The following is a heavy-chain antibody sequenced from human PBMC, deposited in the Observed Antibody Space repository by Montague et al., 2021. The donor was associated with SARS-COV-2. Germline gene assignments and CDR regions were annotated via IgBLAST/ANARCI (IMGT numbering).Heavy chain of an antibody. CDR1: VFTLRSYG. V-gene: IGHV3-23*01. J-gene: IGHJ4*02. Sequence: SLRLSCAVSVFTLRSYGLTWVRQAPGKGLEWVSAISGSVSSPYYPYSXKVRFTTSRDRSRNTLYLQMNSLRVEDTAVYYCASRPGEPYYYDYWGPGALVTVSS. D-gene: IGHD1-14*01. CDR3: ASRPGEPYYYDY. CDR2: ISGSVSSP.